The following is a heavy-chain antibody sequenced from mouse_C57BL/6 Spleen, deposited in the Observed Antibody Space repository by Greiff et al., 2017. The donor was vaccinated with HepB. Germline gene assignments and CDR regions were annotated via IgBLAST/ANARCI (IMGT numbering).Heavy chain of an antibody. CDR3: ARGTGTWGYFDV. Sequence: QVQLQQPGAELVKPGASVKLSCKASGYTFTSYWMHWVKQRPGQGLEWIGMIHPNSGSTNYNEKFKSKATLTVDKSSSTAYMQLSSLTSEDSAVYYCARGTGTWGYFDVWGTGTTVTVSS. CDR1: GYTFTSYW. V-gene: IGHV1-64*01. CDR2: IHPNSGST. D-gene: IGHD4-1*01. J-gene: IGHJ1*03.